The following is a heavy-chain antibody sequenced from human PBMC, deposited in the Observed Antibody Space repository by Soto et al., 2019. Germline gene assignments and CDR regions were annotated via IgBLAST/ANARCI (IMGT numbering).Heavy chain of an antibody. D-gene: IGHD6-19*01. CDR1: GFSFSVYW. CDR2: IKQDGSEK. Sequence: EVQLVDSGGGLVQPGGSLRLSCAASGFSFSVYWMNWVRQAPGKGLEWVANIKQDGSEKYYVDSVKGRFTISRDNAKNSLYLQMNSLRADDTAVYFCARGSGLYVGYPFDPWGQGTLVIVSS. V-gene: IGHV3-7*03. CDR3: ARGSGLYVGYPFDP. J-gene: IGHJ5*02.